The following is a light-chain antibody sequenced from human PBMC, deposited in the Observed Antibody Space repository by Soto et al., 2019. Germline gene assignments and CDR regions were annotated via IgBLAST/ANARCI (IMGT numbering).Light chain of an antibody. CDR2: DAS. Sequence: EILLTQSPGTLSLSPGEIATLSFSASQTISSDYLAWYQQKPGQAPRLLIYDASNRATGTPARFGGSGSGTDFTLTISSLEPEDFAVYYCQQYNNWPQTFGQGTKVDIK. J-gene: IGKJ1*01. CDR1: QTISSDY. V-gene: IGKV3-20*01. CDR3: QQYNNWPQT.